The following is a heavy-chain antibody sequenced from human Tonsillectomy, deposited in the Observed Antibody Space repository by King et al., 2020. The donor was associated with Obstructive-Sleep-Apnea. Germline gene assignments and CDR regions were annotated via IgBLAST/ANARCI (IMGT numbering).Heavy chain of an antibody. V-gene: IGHV3-64D*09. CDR2: ISNNGGTT. CDR3: VRDAIAVTGTGVGYFDY. D-gene: IGHD6-19*01. J-gene: IGHJ4*02. Sequence: VQLVESGGGLVQPGGSPTLSCLASGFTFSNYAFHWVRQAPGKGLEYVSSISNNGGTTNHADSVKGRFTISRDNSKNTLYLQMSSLRAEDTAVYYCVRDAIAVTGTGVGYFDYWGQGTLVTVSS. CDR1: GFTFSNYA.